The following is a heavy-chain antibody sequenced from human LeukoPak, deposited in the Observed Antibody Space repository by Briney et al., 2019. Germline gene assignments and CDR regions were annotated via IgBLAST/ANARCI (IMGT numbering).Heavy chain of an antibody. J-gene: IGHJ5*02. CDR3: ARDLGGIHTSSWLNWFDP. V-gene: IGHV4-61*02. CDR2: IYTSGST. CDR1: GGSISSGSYY. Sequence: PSETLSLTCTVSGGSISSGSYYWSWIRQPAGKGLEWIGRIYTSGSTNYNPSLKSRVTISVDTSKNQFSLKLSSVTAADTAVYYCARDLGGIHTSSWLNWFDPWGQGTLVTVSS. D-gene: IGHD6-13*01.